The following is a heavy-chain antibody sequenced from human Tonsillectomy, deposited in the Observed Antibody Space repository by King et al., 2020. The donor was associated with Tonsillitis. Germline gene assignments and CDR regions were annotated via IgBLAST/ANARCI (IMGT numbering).Heavy chain of an antibody. V-gene: IGHV1-46*01. CDR1: GYTFTSYY. J-gene: IGHJ6*02. CDR3: ARTIAVAGHDPVYYYYGIDV. CDR2: INPSGGST. Sequence: VQLVESGAEVKKPGASVKVSCKASGYTFTSYYMHWVRQAPGQGLEGMGIINPSGGSTNYAQKFQGRVTMTRDTSTSTVYMELSSLRSEDTAGYYCARTIAVAGHDPVYYYYGIDVWGQGTTVTVSS. D-gene: IGHD6-19*01.